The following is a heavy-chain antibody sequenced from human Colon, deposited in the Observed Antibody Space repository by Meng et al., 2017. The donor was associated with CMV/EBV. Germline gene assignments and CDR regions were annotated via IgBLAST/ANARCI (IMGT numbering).Heavy chain of an antibody. D-gene: IGHD2-8*01. V-gene: IGHV1-69*05. CDR3: ARDRACMHDQ. CDR2: IAPNFGTV. J-gene: IGHJ4*02. CDR1: IDTISRYA. Sequence: SCKTSIDTISRYAVSWVRQAPGQGLEWMGKIAPNFGTVGFAEKFQGRVTITTDKSTSTSYMELISLTSDDTAVYYCARDRACMHDQWGQGTLVTVSS.